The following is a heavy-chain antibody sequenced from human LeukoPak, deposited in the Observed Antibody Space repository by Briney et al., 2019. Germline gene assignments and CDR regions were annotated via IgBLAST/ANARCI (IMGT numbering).Heavy chain of an antibody. CDR3: ARHGPRYYYDTSGYYYFDY. CDR2: IYYSGST. D-gene: IGHD3-22*01. Sequence: SETLSLTCTVPGGSISSTIYYWGWIRQPPGKGLEWIGSIYYSGSTYYNPSLKSRVTIAVDTSKNQFSLKLSSVTAADTAVYYCARHGPRYYYDTSGYYYFDYWGQGTLVTVSS. V-gene: IGHV4-39*01. J-gene: IGHJ4*02. CDR1: GGSISSTIYY.